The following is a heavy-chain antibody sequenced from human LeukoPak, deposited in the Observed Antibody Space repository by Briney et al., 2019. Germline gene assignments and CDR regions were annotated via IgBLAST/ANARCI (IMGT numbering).Heavy chain of an antibody. D-gene: IGHD2-15*01. Sequence: GESLKISCKASGYSFTSYWIGWVRQMPGKGLEWMGIIYPSDSDTRYSPSFQGQVTISADKSISTAYLHWSSLKASDTAMYYCARPDIGRIPTDAFDIWGQGTMVTVSS. J-gene: IGHJ3*02. CDR3: ARPDIGRIPTDAFDI. CDR2: IYPSDSDT. V-gene: IGHV5-51*01. CDR1: GYSFTSYW.